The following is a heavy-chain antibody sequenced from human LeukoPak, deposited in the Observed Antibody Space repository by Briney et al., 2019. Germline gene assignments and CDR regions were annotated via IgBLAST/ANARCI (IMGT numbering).Heavy chain of an antibody. D-gene: IGHD6-25*01. Sequence: PSQTLSLTCTVSGGSINNGGYYWSWIRQHPGKGLEWIGYIYYSGSSYYNPSLRSRVTISVDTSKNHFSLKLSSVTAADTAVYYCARQNIAAAGQALDYWGQGTLVTVSS. CDR3: ARQNIAAAGQALDY. CDR1: GGSINNGGYY. J-gene: IGHJ4*02. CDR2: IYYSGSS. V-gene: IGHV4-31*03.